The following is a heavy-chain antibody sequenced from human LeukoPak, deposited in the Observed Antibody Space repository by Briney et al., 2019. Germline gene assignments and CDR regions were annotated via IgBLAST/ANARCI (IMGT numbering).Heavy chain of an antibody. V-gene: IGHV1-69*05. CDR1: GGTFSSHV. J-gene: IGHJ4*02. CDR3: AKDRYIYGSSPFNF. CDR2: IIPIFGTT. Sequence: ASVKVSCKASGGTFSSHVISWVRQSPGQGLEWMGGIIPIFGTTKYAQKIQGRVTITTDESTSTAYMELSSLRAEDTAIYYCAKDRYIYGSSPFNFWGQGTLVTVSS. D-gene: IGHD1-14*01.